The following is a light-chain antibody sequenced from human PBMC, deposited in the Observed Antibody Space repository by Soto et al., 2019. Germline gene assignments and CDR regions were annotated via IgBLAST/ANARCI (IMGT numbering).Light chain of an antibody. CDR3: QQLNSYIT. Sequence: DIQMTQSPSTLSASVAGRGTITCRASQSISSWLAWYQQKPGKAPKLLIYAASTLQSGVPSRFSGSGSGTEFTLTISSLQLEDFATYYCQQLNSYITFGQGTRLEIK. J-gene: IGKJ5*01. V-gene: IGKV1-5*01. CDR1: QSISSW. CDR2: AAS.